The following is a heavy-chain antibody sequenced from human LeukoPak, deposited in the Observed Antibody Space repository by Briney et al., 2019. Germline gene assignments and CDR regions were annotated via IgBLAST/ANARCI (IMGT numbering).Heavy chain of an antibody. CDR3: ARSKSWDSPDGFDI. V-gene: IGHV3-74*01. J-gene: IGHJ3*02. CDR1: GLTFSSHW. Sequence: PGGSLRLSCAASGLTFSSHWMRWVRQAPGKGLVWVSRINGGGNNTNYADSVKGRFTISRDNAKNTLYLQMNRLRAEDTAVYHCARSKSWDSPDGFDIWGQGTMVTVSS. D-gene: IGHD2-15*01. CDR2: INGGGNNT.